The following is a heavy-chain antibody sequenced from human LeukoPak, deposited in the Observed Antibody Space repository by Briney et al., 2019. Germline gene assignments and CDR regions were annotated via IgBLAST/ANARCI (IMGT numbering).Heavy chain of an antibody. V-gene: IGHV3-23*01. CDR2: ISGSGGST. D-gene: IGHD2-2*01. CDR3: AKAQPGRGV. J-gene: IGHJ6*02. CDR1: GYSINSGSY. Sequence: ETLSLTCAVSGYSINSGSYWGWIRQPPGKGLEWVSAISGSGGSTYYADSVKGRFTISRDNSKNTLYLQMNSLRAEDTAVYYCAKAQPGRGVWGQGTTVTVTS.